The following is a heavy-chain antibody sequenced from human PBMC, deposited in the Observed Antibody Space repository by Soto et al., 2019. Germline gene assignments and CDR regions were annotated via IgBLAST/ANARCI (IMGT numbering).Heavy chain of an antibody. CDR3: ATGTRYYDSSGYGLWFTFDY. Sequence: ASVKVSCKASGYTFTSYGISWVRQAPGQGLEWMGWISAYNGNTNYAQKLQGRVTMTTDTSTSTAYMELRSLRSDDTAVYYCATGTRYYDSSGYGLWFTFDYWGQGTLVTLSS. CDR2: ISAYNGNT. D-gene: IGHD3-22*01. J-gene: IGHJ4*02. V-gene: IGHV1-18*01. CDR1: GYTFTSYG.